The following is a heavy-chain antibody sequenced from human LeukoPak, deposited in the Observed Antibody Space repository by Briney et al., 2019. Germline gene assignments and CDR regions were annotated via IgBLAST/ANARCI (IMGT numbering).Heavy chain of an antibody. CDR1: GVTISSYY. J-gene: IGHJ4*02. CDR2: IYYSGNT. CDR3: ARLAAISGSDYPDD. D-gene: IGHD1-26*01. V-gene: IGHV4-59*08. Sequence: SENLSLTCTVSGVTISSYYWSWIRQPPGKGLEWIGYIYYSGNTIYNPSLRSRVTIAADTSKNHFSLRLRSVTAADTAVYYCARLAAISGSDYPDDWGQGTLVTVSS.